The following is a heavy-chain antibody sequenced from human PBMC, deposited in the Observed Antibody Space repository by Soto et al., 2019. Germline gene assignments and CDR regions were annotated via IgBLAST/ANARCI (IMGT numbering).Heavy chain of an antibody. CDR2: TFYRAKWYN. Sequence: SQTLSLTCAISGDSVSSNSAAWHWIRQSPSRGLEWLGRTFYRAKWYNDYAVSVRSRITITPDTSKNQFSLQLSSVTPEDTAVYYCARASVAPRRDYYYGMDVWGQGTTVTVSS. CDR1: GDSVSSNSAA. D-gene: IGHD6-6*01. CDR3: ARASVAPRRDYYYGMDV. V-gene: IGHV6-1*01. J-gene: IGHJ6*02.